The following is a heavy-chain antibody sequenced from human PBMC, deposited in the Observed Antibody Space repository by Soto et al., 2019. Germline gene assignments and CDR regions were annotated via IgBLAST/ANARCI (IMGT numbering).Heavy chain of an antibody. V-gene: IGHV5-10-1*01. CDR1: GYSFTSYW. D-gene: IGHD3-3*01. J-gene: IGHJ6*04. Sequence: GESLKISCKGSGYSFTSYWISWVRQMPGKGLEWMGRIDPSDSYTNYSPSFQGHVTISADKSISTAYLQWSSLKSSDTAMYYCASSTIFGVVINYGMDVWGEGTTVTVCS. CDR3: ASSTIFGVVINYGMDV. CDR2: IDPSDSYT.